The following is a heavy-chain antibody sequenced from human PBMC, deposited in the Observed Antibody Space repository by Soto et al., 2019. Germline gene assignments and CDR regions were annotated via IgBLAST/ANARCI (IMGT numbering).Heavy chain of an antibody. CDR2: IYYSGST. CDR1: GDSISSGGYY. J-gene: IGHJ6*02. D-gene: IGHD4-17*01. V-gene: IGHV4-31*03. Sequence: PSETLSLTCTVSGDSISSGGYYWSWIRQHPGKGLEWIGYIYYSGSTYYNPSLKSRVTISVDTSKNQFSLKLSSVTAADTAVYYCARGYGDHPQTLRGYYYYGMDVWGQVTTVTVSS. CDR3: ARGYGDHPQTLRGYYYYGMDV.